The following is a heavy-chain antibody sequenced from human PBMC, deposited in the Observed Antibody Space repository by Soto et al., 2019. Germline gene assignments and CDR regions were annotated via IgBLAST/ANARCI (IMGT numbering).Heavy chain of an antibody. CDR1: GFTFSGFW. Sequence: GGSLRLSCAASGFTFSGFWMSWVRQAPGKGLEWVANVKPDGSDKYYVDSVKGRFTISRDNAKDSLYLQMNSLRAEDTAVYYCATETYWSFDYWGQGALVTVSS. CDR3: ATETYWSFDY. V-gene: IGHV3-7*01. CDR2: VKPDGSDK. J-gene: IGHJ4*02. D-gene: IGHD2-8*02.